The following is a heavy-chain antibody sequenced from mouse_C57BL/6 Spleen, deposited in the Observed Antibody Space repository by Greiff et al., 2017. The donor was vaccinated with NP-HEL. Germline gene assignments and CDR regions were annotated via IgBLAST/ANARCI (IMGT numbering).Heavy chain of an antibody. CDR2: INYDGSST. V-gene: IGHV5-16*01. CDR1: GFTFSDYY. CDR3: ARDSGNYVPYAMDY. D-gene: IGHD2-1*01. Sequence: EVMLVESEGGLVQPGSSMKLSCTASGFTFSDYYMAWVRQVPEKGLEWVANINYDGSSTYYLDSLKSRFIISRDNAKNILYLQMSSLKSEDTATYYCARDSGNYVPYAMDYWGQGTSVTVSS. J-gene: IGHJ4*01.